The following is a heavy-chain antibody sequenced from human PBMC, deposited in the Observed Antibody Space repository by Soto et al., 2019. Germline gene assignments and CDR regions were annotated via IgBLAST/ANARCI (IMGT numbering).Heavy chain of an antibody. V-gene: IGHV4-59*01. CDR3: ARDTRHYYDSSGYFPPDAFDI. CDR2: IYYSGST. Sequence: SETLSLTCTVSGGSISSYYWSWIRQPPGKGLEWIGYIYYSGSTNYNPSLKSRVTISVDTSKNQFSLELSSVTTADTAVYYCARDTRHYYDSSGYFPPDAFDIWGQGTMVTVSS. D-gene: IGHD3-22*01. CDR1: GGSISSYY. J-gene: IGHJ3*02.